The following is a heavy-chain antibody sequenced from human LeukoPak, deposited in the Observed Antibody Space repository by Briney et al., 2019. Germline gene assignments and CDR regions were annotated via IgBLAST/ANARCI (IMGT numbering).Heavy chain of an antibody. CDR2: ISSSSSYT. V-gene: IGHV3-11*06. CDR3: ARDRTGSDV. D-gene: IGHD3/OR15-3a*01. J-gene: IGHJ6*04. Sequence: GGSLRLSCAASGFTFSDNYMSWIRQAPGKGLEWVSYISSSSSYTNYADSVKGRFTISRDNAKNSLYLQMNNLRAEDTAVYYCARDRTGSDVWGKGTMVTVSS. CDR1: GFTFSDNY.